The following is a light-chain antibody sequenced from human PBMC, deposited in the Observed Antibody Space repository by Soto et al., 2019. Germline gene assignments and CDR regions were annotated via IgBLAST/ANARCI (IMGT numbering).Light chain of an antibody. Sequence: ETVLTQSPGSLSLSLGDRATLSCRASQTVSNNYLAWYQQKPGQAPRLLIYGASSRATGIPDRFSGSGSGTDFTLTISRLEPEDFAVYYCQQYNNWPLTFGGGTKVDIK. CDR2: GAS. CDR3: QQYNNWPLT. V-gene: IGKV3-20*01. J-gene: IGKJ4*01. CDR1: QTVSNNY.